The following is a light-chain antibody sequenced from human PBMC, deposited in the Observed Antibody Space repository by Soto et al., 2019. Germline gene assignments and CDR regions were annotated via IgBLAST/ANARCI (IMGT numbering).Light chain of an antibody. V-gene: IGKV1-39*01. Sequence: DIQMTQSPSSLSASVGARVTITCRALQSISTYVNWYQQKPGKPPNLLISAASDLQSAVPSMFSGSGAETDLSHTVSGVQPEYFAVYYCHQGDTSPWTCGQGTKVDI. CDR1: QSISTY. CDR3: HQGDTSPWT. J-gene: IGKJ1*01. CDR2: AAS.